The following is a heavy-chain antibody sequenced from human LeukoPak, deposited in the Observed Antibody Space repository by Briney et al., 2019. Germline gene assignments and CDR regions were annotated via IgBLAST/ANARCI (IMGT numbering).Heavy chain of an antibody. CDR1: GYTFTSYD. Sequence: EASVKVSSKASGYTFTSYDINWVRQATGQGLEWMGWMNPNSGNTGYAQKFQGRVTMTRNTSISTAYMELSSLRSEDKAVYYCARRPYYYDSSGWAFDIWGQGTMVTVSS. CDR3: ARRPYYYDSSGWAFDI. D-gene: IGHD3-22*01. J-gene: IGHJ3*02. CDR2: MNPNSGNT. V-gene: IGHV1-8*01.